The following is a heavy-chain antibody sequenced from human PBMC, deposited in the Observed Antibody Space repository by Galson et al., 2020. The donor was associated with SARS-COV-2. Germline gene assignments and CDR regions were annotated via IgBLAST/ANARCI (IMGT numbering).Heavy chain of an antibody. D-gene: IGHD2-15*01. J-gene: IGHJ1*01. CDR2: ISSSGSYI. Sequence: NSGGSLRLSCAASGFTFSDYFMSWVRQAPGQGLEWVSYISSSGSYINYADSVKGRFTIPRDNAKNSLNLQMNSLRVEDTAVYYCARVGDCSGGICYGAEYFQHWGQGTLVTVSS. CDR3: ARVGDCSGGICYGAEYFQH. CDR1: GFTFSDYF. V-gene: IGHV3-11*04.